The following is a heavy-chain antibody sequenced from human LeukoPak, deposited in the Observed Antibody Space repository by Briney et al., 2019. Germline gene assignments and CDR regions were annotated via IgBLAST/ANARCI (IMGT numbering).Heavy chain of an antibody. D-gene: IGHD5-18*01. V-gene: IGHV1-2*06. CDR3: ARGSGYSYGYHDAFDI. J-gene: IGHJ3*02. Sequence: GASVKVSCKASGYTFTGYYMHWVRQAPGQGREWMGRINPNSGGTNYAQKFQGRVTMTRDTSISTAYMELSRLRSDDTAVYYCARGSGYSYGYHDAFDIWGQGTMVTVSS. CDR1: GYTFTGYY. CDR2: INPNSGGT.